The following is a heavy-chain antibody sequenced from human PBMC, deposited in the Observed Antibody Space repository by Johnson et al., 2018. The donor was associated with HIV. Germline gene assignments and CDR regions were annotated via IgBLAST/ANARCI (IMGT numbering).Heavy chain of an antibody. CDR2: INWNGGST. V-gene: IGHV3-20*04. D-gene: IGHD1-20*01. CDR3: ARDNWNEDI. J-gene: IGHJ3*02. CDR1: GFTFSNAW. Sequence: VQLVESGGGLVKPGGSLRLSCAASGFTFSNAWMSWVRQAPGKGLEWVSGINWNGGSTGYADSVKGRFTISIDNAKNSLYLQMNSLRAEDTAVYYCARDNWNEDIWGQGTMVTVSS.